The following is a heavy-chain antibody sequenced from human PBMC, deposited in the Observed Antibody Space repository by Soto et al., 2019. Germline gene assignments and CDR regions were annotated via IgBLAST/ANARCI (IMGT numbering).Heavy chain of an antibody. J-gene: IGHJ6*02. Sequence: QVQLVQSGAEVKKPGSSVKVSCKASGGTFSSYTISWVRQAPGQGLEWMGRIIPILGIANYAQKFQGRVTITADKSTSTAYMALSSLRSEDTAVYYCARYSHSGSYYYYYGMDVWGQGNTVTVSS. D-gene: IGHD1-26*01. CDR1: GGTFSSYT. CDR3: ARYSHSGSYYYYYGMDV. CDR2: IIPILGIA. V-gene: IGHV1-69*02.